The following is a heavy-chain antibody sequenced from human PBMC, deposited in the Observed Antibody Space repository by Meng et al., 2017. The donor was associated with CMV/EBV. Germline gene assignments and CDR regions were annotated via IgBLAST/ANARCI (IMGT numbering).Heavy chain of an antibody. V-gene: IGHV3-53*01. Sequence: GESLKNSCAASGFTVSSNYMSWVRQAPGKGLEWVSVIYSGGSTYYADSVKGRFTISRDNSKNTLYLQMNSLRAEDTAVYYCARDGQGSYDFWSGYYKQYYGMDVWGQGTTVTSP. CDR1: GFTVSSNY. D-gene: IGHD3-3*01. J-gene: IGHJ6*02. CDR2: IYSGGST. CDR3: ARDGQGSYDFWSGYYKQYYGMDV.